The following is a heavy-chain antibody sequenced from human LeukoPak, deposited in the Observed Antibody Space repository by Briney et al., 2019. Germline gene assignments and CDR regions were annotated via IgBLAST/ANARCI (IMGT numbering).Heavy chain of an antibody. CDR2: ISGGGGST. V-gene: IGHV3-23*01. J-gene: IGHJ4*02. CDR1: GFTFSSYA. CDR3: AKFYDILPGYFDY. Sequence: GGSLRLSCAASGFTFSSYAMSWVRQSPGKGLDWVSTISGGGGSTYYAYYTDSVRGRFTISRDNSKNTLYLQMNSLRAEETAVYYCAKFYDILPGYFDYWGQEPLVTVSS. D-gene: IGHD3-9*01.